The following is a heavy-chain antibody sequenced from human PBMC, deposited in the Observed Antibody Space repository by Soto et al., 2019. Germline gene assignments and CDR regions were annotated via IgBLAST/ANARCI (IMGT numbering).Heavy chain of an antibody. CDR3: ARPRGDSGRLYAFDI. D-gene: IGHD1-26*01. CDR1: GGTFSSYA. CDR2: IIPIFGTA. Sequence: QVQLVQSGAEVKKPGSSVKVSCKASGGTFSSYAISWVRQAPGQGLEWMGGIIPIFGTANYAQKFQGRVTITADETKSTAYMELSSLRCEDTAVYYCARPRGDSGRLYAFDIWGQGTMVTVSS. V-gene: IGHV1-69*01. J-gene: IGHJ3*02.